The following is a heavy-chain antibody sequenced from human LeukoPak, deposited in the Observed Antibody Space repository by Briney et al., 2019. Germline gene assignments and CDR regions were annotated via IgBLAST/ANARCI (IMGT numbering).Heavy chain of an antibody. D-gene: IGHD3-10*02. J-gene: IGHJ6*04. Sequence: GGSLRLSCAASGFTFSSYEMNWVRQAPGEGLEWVSYVSSSGSTIYYADSVKGRFTISRDNAKNSLHLQMNSLRAEDTAVYYCAELGITMIGGVWGKGTTVTISS. V-gene: IGHV3-48*03. CDR2: VSSSGSTI. CDR3: AELGITMIGGV. CDR1: GFTFSSYE.